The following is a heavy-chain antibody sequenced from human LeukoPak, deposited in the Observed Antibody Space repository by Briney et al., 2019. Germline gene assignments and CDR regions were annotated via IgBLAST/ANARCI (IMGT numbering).Heavy chain of an antibody. J-gene: IGHJ5*02. V-gene: IGHV3-30*04. CDR1: GFTFSSYA. D-gene: IGHD3-22*01. CDR3: ARVSYDSTSVNPWFDP. Sequence: GGSLRLSCAASGFTFSSYAMHWVRQAPGKGLEWVAVISYGGSNKYYADSVKGRFTISRDNSKNTLYLQMNSLRAEDTAVYYSARVSYDSTSVNPWFDPWGQGTLATVSS. CDR2: ISYGGSNK.